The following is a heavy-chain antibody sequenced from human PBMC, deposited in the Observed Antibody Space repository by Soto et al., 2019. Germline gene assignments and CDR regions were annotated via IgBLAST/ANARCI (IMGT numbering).Heavy chain of an antibody. V-gene: IGHV4-59*11. D-gene: IGHD3-10*01. Sequence: TLSLTCTVSGGSISDHYWSWIRQPPGKGLEWIGYIFYTGYTTYNPSLKSRATISLDTSRNQFSLRLSSVTAADTAVYYCAREKGEWFGDLFTNGWLDPWSQGTLVRVSS. CDR2: IFYTGYT. CDR3: AREKGEWFGDLFTNGWLDP. CDR1: GGSISDHY. J-gene: IGHJ5*02.